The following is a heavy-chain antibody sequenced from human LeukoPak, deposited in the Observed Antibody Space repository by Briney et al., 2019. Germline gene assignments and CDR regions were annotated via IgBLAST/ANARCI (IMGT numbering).Heavy chain of an antibody. D-gene: IGHD6-6*01. J-gene: IGHJ4*02. CDR1: GGTFISYA. CDR3: AREESSSSLGY. Sequence: SVKVSCKASGGTFISYAISWVRQAPGQGLGWMGRIIPILGIANYAQKFQGRVTITADKSTSTAYMELSSLRSEDTAVYYCAREESSSSLGYWGQGTLVTVSS. CDR2: IIPILGIA. V-gene: IGHV1-69*04.